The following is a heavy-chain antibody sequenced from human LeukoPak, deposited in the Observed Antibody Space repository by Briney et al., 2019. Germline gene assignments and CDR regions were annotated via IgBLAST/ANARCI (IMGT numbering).Heavy chain of an antibody. CDR3: ARWLSRTTVVTGFSYYFDY. J-gene: IGHJ4*02. Sequence: GGSLRLSCAASGFTFSSYWMSWVRQAPGKGLEWVANIKQDGSEKYYVDSVKGRSTISRGNAKNSLYLQMNSLRAEDTAVYYCARWLSRTTVVTGFSYYFDYWGQGTLVTVSS. D-gene: IGHD4-23*01. CDR1: GFTFSSYW. CDR2: IKQDGSEK. V-gene: IGHV3-7*01.